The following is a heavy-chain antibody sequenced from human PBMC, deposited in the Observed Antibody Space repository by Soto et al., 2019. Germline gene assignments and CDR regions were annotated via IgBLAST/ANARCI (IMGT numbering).Heavy chain of an antibody. CDR2: ISAYNGNT. J-gene: IGHJ6*02. D-gene: IGHD3-10*01. V-gene: IGHV1-18*04. Sequence: AAVKVSCKASGCTFTSYGISWVRQAPGQGLEWMGWISAYNGNTNYAQKLQGRVTMTTDTSTSTAYMELRSLRSDDTAVYYCARDFPILWFGELYRTTYYYGIDVWGQGTTVPVSS. CDR1: GCTFTSYG. CDR3: ARDFPILWFGELYRTTYYYGIDV.